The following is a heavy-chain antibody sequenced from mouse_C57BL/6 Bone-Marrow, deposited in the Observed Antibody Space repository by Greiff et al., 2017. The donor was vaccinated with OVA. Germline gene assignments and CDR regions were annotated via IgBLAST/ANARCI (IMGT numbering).Heavy chain of an antibody. CDR2: INPYNGDT. J-gene: IGHJ4*01. CDR1: GYSFTGYF. Sequence: EVKLQESGPELVKPGDSVKISCKASGYSFTGYFMNWVMQSHGKSLEWIGRINPYNGDTFYNQKFKGKATLTVDKSSSTAHMELRSLTSEDSAVYYCARCDYYAMDYWGQGTSVTVSS. CDR3: ARCDYYAMDY. V-gene: IGHV1-20*01.